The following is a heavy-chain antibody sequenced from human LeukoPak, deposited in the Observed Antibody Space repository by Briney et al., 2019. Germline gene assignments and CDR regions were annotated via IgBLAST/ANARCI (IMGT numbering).Heavy chain of an antibody. J-gene: IGHJ4*02. D-gene: IGHD3-22*01. V-gene: IGHV3-23*01. Sequence: GGSLRLSCAASGFTFSSYGMHWVRQAPGKGLEWVSAISGSGGSTYYADSVKGRFTISRDNSKNTLYLQMNSLRAEDTAVYYCAKSANYYDSSGHGYWGQGTLVTVSS. CDR3: AKSANYYDSSGHGY. CDR2: ISGSGGST. CDR1: GFTFSSYG.